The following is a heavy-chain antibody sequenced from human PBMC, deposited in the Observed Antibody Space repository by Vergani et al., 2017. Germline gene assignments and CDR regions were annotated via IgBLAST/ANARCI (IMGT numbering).Heavy chain of an antibody. V-gene: IGHV4-61*02. D-gene: IGHD6-13*01. CDR3: ASRRNSSRWYKDYYYYYMDV. J-gene: IGHJ6*03. CDR1: GGSISSDDYF. Sequence: QVQLLESGPGLVKPSQTLSLTCTVSGGSISSDDYFWSWIRLPAGKGLEWIGRIYTTGSTNYNPSLSGRVSMSIDTSKKQFSLTLNSVTAADTAVYYCASRRNSSRWYKDYYYYYMDVWGKGTTVTVSS. CDR2: IYTTGST.